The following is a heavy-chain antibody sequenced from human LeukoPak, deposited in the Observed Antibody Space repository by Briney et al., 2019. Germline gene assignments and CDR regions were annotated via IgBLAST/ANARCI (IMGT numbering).Heavy chain of an antibody. CDR1: GGSFSGSY. J-gene: IGHJ4*02. D-gene: IGHD6-19*01. V-gene: IGHV4-34*01. CDR3: ARGIAVAGVPYYFDY. CDR2: INHSGST. Sequence: SETLSLTCAVYGGSFSGSYWSWIRQPPGKGRGWIGEINHSGSTNYNPSLKSRVTISVDTSKNQFSLKLSSVTAADTAVYYCARGIAVAGVPYYFDYWGQGTLVTVSS.